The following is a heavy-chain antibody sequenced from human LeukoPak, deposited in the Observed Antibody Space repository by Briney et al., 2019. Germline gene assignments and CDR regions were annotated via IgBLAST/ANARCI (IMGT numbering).Heavy chain of an antibody. CDR3: AKDTGSGYYYNDFDY. J-gene: IGHJ4*02. V-gene: IGHV3-74*01. CDR2: INSDGSST. Sequence: GGSLRLSCAASGFTFSSYWMHWVRQAPGKGLVWVSRINSDGSSTSYADSVKGRFTISRDNAKNTLYLQMNSLRAEDTALYYCAKDTGSGYYYNDFDYWGQGTLVTVSS. CDR1: GFTFSSYW. D-gene: IGHD3-22*01.